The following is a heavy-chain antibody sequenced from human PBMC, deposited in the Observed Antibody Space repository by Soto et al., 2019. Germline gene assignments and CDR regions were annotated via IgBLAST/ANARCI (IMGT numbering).Heavy chain of an antibody. V-gene: IGHV3-73*02. CDR1: GFTFSVSA. Sequence: EVQLVESGGGLVQPGGSLKLSCAVSGFTFSVSAIHWVRQASGKGLEWVGRIRSKADNYATAYGASVKGRFSISRDESKNTAYLQMSSLNTEGMAVYYCARLAEWEYYDGMDVWGQGTTVTVSS. CDR2: IRSKADNYAT. CDR3: ARLAEWEYYDGMDV. D-gene: IGHD1-26*01. J-gene: IGHJ6*02.